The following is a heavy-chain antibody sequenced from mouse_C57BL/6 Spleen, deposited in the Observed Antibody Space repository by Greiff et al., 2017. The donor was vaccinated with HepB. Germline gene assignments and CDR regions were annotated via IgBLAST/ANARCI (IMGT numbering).Heavy chain of an antibody. CDR1: GFNIKDYY. CDR3: TTGNYPYYAMDY. Sequence: EVQLQQSGAELVRPGASVKLSCTASGFNIKDYYMHWVKQRPEQGLEWIGRIDPEDGDTEYAPKFQGKATMTADTSSNTAYLQLSSLTSEDTAVYYCTTGNYPYYAMDYWGQGTSVTVSS. V-gene: IGHV14-1*01. J-gene: IGHJ4*01. D-gene: IGHD2-1*01. CDR2: IDPEDGDT.